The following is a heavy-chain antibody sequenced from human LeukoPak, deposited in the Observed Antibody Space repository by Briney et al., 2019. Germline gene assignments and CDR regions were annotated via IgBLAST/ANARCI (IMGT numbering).Heavy chain of an antibody. CDR2: IYHSGST. D-gene: IGHD3-10*01. CDR1: GGSISSGGYS. CDR3: ARLTTMVRGVITDAFDI. J-gene: IGHJ3*02. V-gene: IGHV4-30-2*01. Sequence: SETLSLTCAVSGGSISSGGYSWSWIRQPPGKGLEWIGYIYHSGSTYYNPSPKSRVTISVDRSKNQFSLKLSSVTAADTAVYYCARLTTMVRGVITDAFDIWGQGTMVTVSS.